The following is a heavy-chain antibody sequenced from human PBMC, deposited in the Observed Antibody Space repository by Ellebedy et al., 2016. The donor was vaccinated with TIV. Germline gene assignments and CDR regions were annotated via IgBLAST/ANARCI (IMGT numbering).Heavy chain of an antibody. D-gene: IGHD6-13*01. Sequence: GESLKISCAASGFTFSSYGMHWVRQAPGKGLEWVAFIRYDGSNKYYADSVKGRFTISRDNSKNTLYLQMNSLRAEDTAVYYCAKAQGIAAEGYYYGMDVWGQGTTVTVSS. V-gene: IGHV3-30*02. J-gene: IGHJ6*02. CDR1: GFTFSSYG. CDR3: AKAQGIAAEGYYYGMDV. CDR2: IRYDGSNK.